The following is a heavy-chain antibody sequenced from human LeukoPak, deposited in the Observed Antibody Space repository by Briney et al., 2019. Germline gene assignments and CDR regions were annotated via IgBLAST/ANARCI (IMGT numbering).Heavy chain of an antibody. CDR1: GYTFNNYS. V-gene: IGHV1-3*03. D-gene: IGHD2-21*02. J-gene: IGHJ4*02. CDR3: AREDTRGDRVFDY. Sequence: ASVKVSCKASGYTFNNYSIHWVRQAPGQRLEWMGWINAGYGNTKYSQEFQGRVTITRDTSASTAYMELSSLRSEDMAVYYCAREDTRGDRVFDYWGQGTLVTVSS. CDR2: INAGYGNT.